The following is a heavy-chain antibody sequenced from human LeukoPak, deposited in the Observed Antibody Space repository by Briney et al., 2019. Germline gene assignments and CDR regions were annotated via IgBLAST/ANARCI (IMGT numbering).Heavy chain of an antibody. CDR1: GFTFSRYA. CDR3: AKDLAAAGLFDS. J-gene: IGHJ4*02. Sequence: GSSLRLSCAASGFTFSRYAMSWVREAPGTGLEWVLAIGGSGGSTYYADSVTRRFTISSGNSKNTLYLQTTSLRAEDTAVYCCAKDLAAAGLFDSWGQGTLVTV. V-gene: IGHV3-23*01. D-gene: IGHD6-13*01. CDR2: IGGSGGST.